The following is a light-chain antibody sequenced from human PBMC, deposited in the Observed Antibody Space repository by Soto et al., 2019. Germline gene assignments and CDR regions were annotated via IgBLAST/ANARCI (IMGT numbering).Light chain of an antibody. J-gene: IGKJ1*01. CDR2: TTS. CDR3: QQYHKWPLT. V-gene: IGKV3-15*01. Sequence: EIVMTQSPATLSVSPGERAILSCRASQSVTRNLAWYQQKPGQAPRLLIYTTSTRATGIPARFSGSGSQTEFTLTISSLQSEDFAVYYCQQYHKWPLTFGQGTKVEIK. CDR1: QSVTRN.